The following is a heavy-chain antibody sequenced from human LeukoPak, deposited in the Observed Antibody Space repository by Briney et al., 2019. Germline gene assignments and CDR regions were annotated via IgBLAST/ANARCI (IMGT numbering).Heavy chain of an antibody. CDR1: GFTFSSYD. CDR3: ARDVSRIYGLLNY. Sequence: GGSLRLSCAASGFTFSSYDMNWVRQGPGKGLEWVSYISSSSSTIYYADSVKGRFIISRDNAKNSLYLQMNSLRAEDTAVYYCARDVSRIYGLLNYWGQGTLVTVSS. D-gene: IGHD4-17*01. CDR2: ISSSSSTI. J-gene: IGHJ4*02. V-gene: IGHV3-48*01.